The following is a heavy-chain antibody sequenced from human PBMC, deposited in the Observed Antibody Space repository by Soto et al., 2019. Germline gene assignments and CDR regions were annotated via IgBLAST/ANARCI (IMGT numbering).Heavy chain of an antibody. V-gene: IGHV3-30-3*01. J-gene: IGHJ6*02. Sequence: PGGSLRLSCAASGFTFSSYAMHWVRQAPGKGLEWVAVISYDGSNKYYADPVQGRFTISRDNAKNSLYLQMNSLRAEDTAVYYCARELDGIDVWGQGTTVTVSS. CDR1: GFTFSSYA. CDR3: ARELDGIDV. CDR2: ISYDGSNK.